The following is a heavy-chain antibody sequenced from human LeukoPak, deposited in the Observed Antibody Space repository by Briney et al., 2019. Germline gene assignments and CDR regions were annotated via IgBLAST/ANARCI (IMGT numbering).Heavy chain of an antibody. CDR1: GFTFDDYG. Sequence: GGSLRLSCAASGFTFDDYGMSWVRQAPGKGLEWVSGINWNSGSIGYADSVKGRFTISRDNAKNSLYLQMNSLRAEDTALYYCAKDQYYYGSGSYPYWGQGTLVTVSS. J-gene: IGHJ4*02. CDR2: INWNSGSI. D-gene: IGHD3-10*01. CDR3: AKDQYYYGSGSYPY. V-gene: IGHV3-20*04.